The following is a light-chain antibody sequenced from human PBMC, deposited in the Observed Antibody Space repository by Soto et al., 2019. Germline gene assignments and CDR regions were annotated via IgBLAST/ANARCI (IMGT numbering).Light chain of an antibody. CDR1: QSVSSN. CDR3: QQRSNWAT. V-gene: IGKV3-11*01. Sequence: EIVMTQSPATLSVSPGERATLSCRASQSVSSNLAWYHQKPGQAPRLLIYDSTNRAAGIPARFSGSGSGTDFTLTISSLEPEDFAVYYCQQRSNWATFGPGTKVDI. CDR2: DST. J-gene: IGKJ3*01.